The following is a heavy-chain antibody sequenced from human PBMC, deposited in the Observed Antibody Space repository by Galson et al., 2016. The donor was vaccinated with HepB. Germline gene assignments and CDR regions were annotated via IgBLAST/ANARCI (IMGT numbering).Heavy chain of an antibody. CDR1: GFIFSQHG. CDR3: ARGDSVEVATPRGSTHYYYGMDV. J-gene: IGHJ6*02. D-gene: IGHD2-15*01. CDR2: ISFNDHI. Sequence: SLRLSCAASGFIFSQHGMNWVRQAPGKGLEWVSSISFNDHIFYSDSVKGRFTISRDNAKSSLYLQMNSLRAEDTAVYYCARGDSVEVATPRGSTHYYYGMDVWGQGTTVTVSS. V-gene: IGHV3-69-1*01.